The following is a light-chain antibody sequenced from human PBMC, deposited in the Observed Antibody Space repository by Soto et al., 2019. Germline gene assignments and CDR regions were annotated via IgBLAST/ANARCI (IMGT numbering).Light chain of an antibody. CDR3: CSYVGATTYV. J-gene: IGLJ1*01. CDR1: SSTVGGFNV. CDR2: EGI. Sequence: QSALTQPASVSGSPGQSITISCTGTSSTVGGFNVVSWYQQHPGKAPKVIIYEGIKRHSGVSNRFSGSNSGSTASLTISGLQAEDEADYYCCSYVGATTYVFGTGTKLTVL. V-gene: IGLV2-23*01.